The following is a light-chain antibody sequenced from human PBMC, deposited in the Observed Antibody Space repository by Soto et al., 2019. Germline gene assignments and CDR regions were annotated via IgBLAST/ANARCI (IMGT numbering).Light chain of an antibody. Sequence: EIVLTQSPATLSLSPGDRAALSCRASQAVTNLAWYQHKPGQAPRLLLYHASTRATGIPARFSGSGSGTDFTLSISSLEPEDFALYYCQQYSSWLRSFGGGTRVEIK. CDR3: QQYSSWLRS. CDR1: QAVTN. CDR2: HAS. V-gene: IGKV3-11*01. J-gene: IGKJ4*01.